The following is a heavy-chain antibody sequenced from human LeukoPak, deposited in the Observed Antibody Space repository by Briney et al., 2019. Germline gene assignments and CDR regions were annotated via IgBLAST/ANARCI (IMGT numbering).Heavy chain of an antibody. CDR1: GGSFSGYY. Sequence: SETLSLTCAVYGGSFSGYYWSWLRQPPGKGLEWIGEINHSGSTNYNPSLKSRVTISVDRSKNQFSLKLSSVTAADTAVYYCARTYCGGDCRGYYYHYYMDVWGKGTTVTISS. CDR2: INHSGST. V-gene: IGHV4-34*01. J-gene: IGHJ6*03. CDR3: ARTYCGGDCRGYYYHYYMDV. D-gene: IGHD2-21*02.